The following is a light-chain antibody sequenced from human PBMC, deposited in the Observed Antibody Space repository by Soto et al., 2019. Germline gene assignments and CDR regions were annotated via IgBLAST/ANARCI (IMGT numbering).Light chain of an antibody. Sequence: QAVVTQPPSVSGAPGQRVTISCIGSSSNIGAGNDVNWYQHLPGTAPKLLMYDNNNRPSGVPDRFSGSKSGTSASLAITGLQAEDEADYYCQSYDSSLSGYVFGTGTKVTVL. J-gene: IGLJ1*01. CDR3: QSYDSSLSGYV. CDR2: DNN. V-gene: IGLV1-40*01. CDR1: SSNIGAGND.